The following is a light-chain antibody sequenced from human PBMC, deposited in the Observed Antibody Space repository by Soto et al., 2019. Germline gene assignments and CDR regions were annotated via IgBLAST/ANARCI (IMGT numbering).Light chain of an antibody. J-gene: IGLJ1*01. CDR2: GNS. Sequence: QSVLTQPPSVSGAPGQRVTISCTGSSSNIGAGYDVNWYQQLPGTAPKLLIYGNSNRPSGVPDRFSGSKSGTSASLAITGLQAEDEADYYCQSYDNSLSGSFGTGTKVTVL. CDR3: QSYDNSLSGS. CDR1: SSNIGAGYD. V-gene: IGLV1-40*01.